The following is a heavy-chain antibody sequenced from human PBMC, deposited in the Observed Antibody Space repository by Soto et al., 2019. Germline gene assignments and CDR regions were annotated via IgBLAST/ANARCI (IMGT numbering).Heavy chain of an antibody. CDR1: GGSISSGGYY. V-gene: IGHV4-31*03. CDR2: MYYSGST. Sequence: QVQLQESGPGLVKPSQTLSLTCTVSGGSISSGGYYWSWIRQHPGKGLEWIGYMYYSGSTYYNPSLKSRINISVDTSKKKFSQKLSSVTAADTAVYYCARGVTMVRGVGLFYFDYWGQGTLVTVSS. J-gene: IGHJ4*02. CDR3: ARGVTMVRGVGLFYFDY. D-gene: IGHD3-10*01.